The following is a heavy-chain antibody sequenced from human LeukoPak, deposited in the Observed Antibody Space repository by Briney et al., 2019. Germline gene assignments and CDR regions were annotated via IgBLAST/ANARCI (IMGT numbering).Heavy chain of an antibody. CDR1: GFTFSSYW. D-gene: IGHD6-6*01. J-gene: IGHJ6*03. Sequence: GGSLRLSCAASGFTFSSYWMHWVRQAPGKGLVWVSRIDSDGSSTSYADSVKGRFTISRDNAKNTLYLQMNSLRAEDTAVYYCARGAARPYYYYYMDVWGKGTTVTVSS. V-gene: IGHV3-74*01. CDR2: IDSDGSST. CDR3: ARGAARPYYYYYMDV.